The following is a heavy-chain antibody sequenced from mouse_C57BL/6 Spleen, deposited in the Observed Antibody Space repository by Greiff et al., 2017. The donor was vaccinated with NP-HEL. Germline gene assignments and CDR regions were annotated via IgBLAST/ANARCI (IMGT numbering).Heavy chain of an antibody. V-gene: IGHV1-64*01. CDR1: GYTFTSYW. CDR2: IHPNSGST. Sequence: VQLQQSGAELVKPGASVKLSCKASGYTFTSYWMHWVKQRPGQGLEWIGMIHPNSGSTNYNEKFKSKATLTVDKSSSTAYMQLSSLTSEDSAVYYCARFGYYWYFDVWGTGTTVTVSS. D-gene: IGHD2-2*01. J-gene: IGHJ1*03. CDR3: ARFGYYWYFDV.